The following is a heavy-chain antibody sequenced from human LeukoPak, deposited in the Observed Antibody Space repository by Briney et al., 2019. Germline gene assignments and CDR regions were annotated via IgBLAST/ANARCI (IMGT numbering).Heavy chain of an antibody. CDR2: INYSGST. V-gene: IGHV4-59*01. J-gene: IGHJ3*02. D-gene: IGHD3-9*01. Sequence: SETLSLTCTVSGGSISSYYWSWIRQPPGKGLEWIGYINYSGSTNYNPSLKSRVTISVDTSKNQFSLMLSSVTAADTAVYYCARAPTTTYYDILTGYFSDAFDIWGQGTMVTVSS. CDR1: GGSISSYY. CDR3: ARAPTTTYYDILTGYFSDAFDI.